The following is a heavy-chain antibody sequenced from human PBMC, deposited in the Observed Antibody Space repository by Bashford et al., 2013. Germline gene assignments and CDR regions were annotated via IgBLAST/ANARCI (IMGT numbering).Heavy chain of an antibody. J-gene: IGHJ6*02. D-gene: IGHD4-17*01. CDR1: GFTFDDYG. Sequence: GGSLRLSCETSGFTFDDYGLTWVRQAPGKGLEWVANIKDDGSERYYMDSVMGRFTISRDNAKKSLYLQMNSLRSEDTAFYYCARDPYRDLSYYGLDVWGQGTTVTVSS. V-gene: IGHV3-7*03. CDR3: ARDPYRDLSYYGLDV. CDR2: IKDDGSER.